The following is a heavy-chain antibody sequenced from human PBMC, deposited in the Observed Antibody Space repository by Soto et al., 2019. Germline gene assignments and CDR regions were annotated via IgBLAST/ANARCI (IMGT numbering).Heavy chain of an antibody. CDR1: GVTFRSYS. CDR3: ARAFTWLDY. Sequence: WGSLRLSCAVSGVTFRSYSMHWVRQSPGKGLEWISYISSGGDTKYYADSVTGRFTISRDNAKNSLFLQMSSLRAEDSGVCYCARAFTWLDYWGQGTLVTVSS. CDR2: ISSGGDTK. D-gene: IGHD3-16*01. J-gene: IGHJ4*02. V-gene: IGHV3-48*01.